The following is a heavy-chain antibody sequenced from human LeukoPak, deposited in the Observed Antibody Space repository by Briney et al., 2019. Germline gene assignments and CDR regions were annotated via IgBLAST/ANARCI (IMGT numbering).Heavy chain of an antibody. CDR2: IYYSGST. Sequence: SETLSLTCTVSGGSISSHYWSWIRQPPGKGLEWIGYIYYSGSTNYNPSLKSRVTISVDTSKNQFSLNLSSVTAADTAVYYCARVGDFWSGYSPYYMDVWGKGTTVTVSS. CDR3: ARVGDFWSGYSPYYMDV. D-gene: IGHD3-3*01. V-gene: IGHV4-59*11. J-gene: IGHJ6*03. CDR1: GGSISSHY.